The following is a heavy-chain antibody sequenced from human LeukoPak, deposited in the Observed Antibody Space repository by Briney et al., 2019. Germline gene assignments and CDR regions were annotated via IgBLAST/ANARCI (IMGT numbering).Heavy chain of an antibody. J-gene: IGHJ6*02. D-gene: IGHD2-2*02. Sequence: GRSLRLSCAASGFTFDDYAMHWVRQAPGKGLEWVSGISWNSGSIGYADSVKGRFTISRDNAKNSLYLQMNSLRAEDTALYYCAKDISGGCSSTSCYTQEQTYYYYGMDVWGQGTTVTVSS. CDR1: GFTFDDYA. CDR3: AKDISGGCSSTSCYTQEQTYYYYGMDV. CDR2: ISWNSGSI. V-gene: IGHV3-9*01.